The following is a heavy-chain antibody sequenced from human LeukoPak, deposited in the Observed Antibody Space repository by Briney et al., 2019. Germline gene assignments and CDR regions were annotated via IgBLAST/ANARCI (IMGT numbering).Heavy chain of an antibody. CDR3: ARDPSGYDLLTGYPFDL. V-gene: IGHV3-21*01. J-gene: IGHJ4*02. CDR2: ISSSRGYK. D-gene: IGHD3-9*01. CDR1: GFTFGTYN. Sequence: GGSLRLSCAASGFTFGTYNMNWVRQAPRKGLEWVSSISSSRGYKYYADSVKGRFTISRDNAKSSLYLQMNSLRAEDTALYSCARDPSGYDLLTGYPFDLWGQGTLVTVSS.